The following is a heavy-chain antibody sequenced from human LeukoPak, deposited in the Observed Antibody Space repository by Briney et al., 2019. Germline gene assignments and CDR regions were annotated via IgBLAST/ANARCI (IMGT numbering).Heavy chain of an antibody. CDR1: GFTFSNYG. J-gene: IGHJ4*02. D-gene: IGHD3-10*01. CDR3: ARVRFGESLDY. V-gene: IGHV3-33*01. CDR2: IRYDRSNK. Sequence: GRSLRLSCAASGFTFSNYGMHWVRQAPGKGLEWVAFIRYDRSNKYYADSVKGRFTISRDNSKNTLYLQMNSLRAEDTAVYYCARVRFGESLDYWGQGTLVTVSS.